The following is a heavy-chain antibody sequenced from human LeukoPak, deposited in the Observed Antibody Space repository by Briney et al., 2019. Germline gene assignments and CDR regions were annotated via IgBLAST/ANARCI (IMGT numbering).Heavy chain of an antibody. V-gene: IGHV4-61*08. J-gene: IGHJ5*02. CDR2: LYYSGST. CDR3: ARLYDNSDYTNWFDP. D-gene: IGHD3-22*01. CDR1: GGSISSGGYY. Sequence: TSQTLSLTCTVSGGSISSGGYYWSWIRQSPGKGLEWIGYLYYSGSTKYNPSLKSRVTISVDSSKKQFSLKLSSVTAADTAVYYCARLYDNSDYTNWFDPWGQGTLVTVSS.